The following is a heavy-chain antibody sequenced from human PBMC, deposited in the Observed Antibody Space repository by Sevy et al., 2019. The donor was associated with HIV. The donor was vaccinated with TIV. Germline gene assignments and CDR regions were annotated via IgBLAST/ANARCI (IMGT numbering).Heavy chain of an antibody. V-gene: IGHV3-9*01. CDR1: GCTFDDYA. CDR2: ISLNSGSI. D-gene: IGHD2-8*02. J-gene: IGHJ3*02. Sequence: SLKISCASSGCTFDDYAMHWVRQAPGEGLEWVSGISLNSGSIGYADSVKGGFTISRDNAKHYLYLQMNSLRDEDTDLYYCAKDSGVLRNAFDIWRQGPMVTVSS. CDR3: AKDSGVLRNAFDI.